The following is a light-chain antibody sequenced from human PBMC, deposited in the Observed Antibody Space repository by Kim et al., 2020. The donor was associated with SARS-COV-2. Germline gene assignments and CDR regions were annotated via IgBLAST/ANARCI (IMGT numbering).Light chain of an antibody. CDR1: SLRSYY. J-gene: IGLJ2*01. Sequence: ALGQTVRITCQGDSLRSYYATWYQQKRAQAPILVIYGKNNRPSGIADRFSGSSSGNTASLTITGTQAGDEADYYCNSRDSNDNVVFGGGTQLTVL. CDR2: GKN. CDR3: NSRDSNDNVV. V-gene: IGLV3-19*01.